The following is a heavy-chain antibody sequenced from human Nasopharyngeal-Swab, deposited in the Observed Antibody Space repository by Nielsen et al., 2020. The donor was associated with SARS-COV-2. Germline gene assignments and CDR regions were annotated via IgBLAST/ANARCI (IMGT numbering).Heavy chain of an antibody. CDR3: ARGFDY. CDR2: ISGGGST. Sequence: SETLSLTCTVSGDSISDYFWKWIRQPPGKGLEWIGYISGGGSTNYNPSLKSRVNMSVDTSKNHFSLKLSSVTAADTAVYYCARGFDYWGQGTLVTVSS. V-gene: IGHV4-59*13. CDR1: GDSISDYF. J-gene: IGHJ4*02.